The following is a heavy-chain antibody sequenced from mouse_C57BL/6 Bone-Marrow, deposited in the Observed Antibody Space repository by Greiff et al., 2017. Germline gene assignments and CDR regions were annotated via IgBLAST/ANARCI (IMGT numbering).Heavy chain of an antibody. V-gene: IGHV1-85*01. CDR1: GYTFTSYD. Sequence: VQLQQSGPELVKPGASVKLSCKASGYTFTSYDINWVKQRPGQGLEWIGWIYPRDGSTKYNEKFKGKATLTVDTSSSTAYMELHSLTSEDAAVYFCASDYGCGYRYCDVWGTGTTVTVSS. D-gene: IGHD1-1*01. CDR2: IYPRDGST. CDR3: ASDYGCGYRYCDV. J-gene: IGHJ1*03.